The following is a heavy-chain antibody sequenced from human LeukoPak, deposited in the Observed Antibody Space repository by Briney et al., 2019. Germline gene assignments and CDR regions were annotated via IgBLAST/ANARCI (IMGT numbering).Heavy chain of an antibody. D-gene: IGHD3-10*01. V-gene: IGHV3-15*01. CDR1: GFTFSNAW. Sequence: GGSLRLSCAASGFTFSNAWMSWVRQAPGKGLEWVGRIKSKTDGGTTDYAAPVKGRFTISRDDSKNTLYLQMNSLKTEDTAVYYCTWGDGSGNVNYYYGMDVWGQGTTVTVSS. CDR2: IKSKTDGGTT. J-gene: IGHJ6*02. CDR3: TWGDGSGNVNYYYGMDV.